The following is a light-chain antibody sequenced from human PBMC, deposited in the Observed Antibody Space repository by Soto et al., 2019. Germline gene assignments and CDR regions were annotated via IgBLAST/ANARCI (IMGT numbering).Light chain of an antibody. J-gene: IGLJ2*01. CDR2: DTR. CDR1: TGPVTSDHY. CDR3: LLSYTGYLF. Sequence: QAVVTQEPSLTVSPGGTVTLTCASGTGPVTSDHYTYWIQQRPGQAPRTLIYDTRYKKSWTPARFSASLLGGKAVLTLSGAQPEDEADYYCLLSYTGYLFFGGGTKLTVL. V-gene: IGLV7-46*01.